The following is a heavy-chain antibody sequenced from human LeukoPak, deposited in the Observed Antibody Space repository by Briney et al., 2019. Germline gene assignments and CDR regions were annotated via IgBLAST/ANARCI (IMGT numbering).Heavy chain of an antibody. D-gene: IGHD1-26*01. CDR3: AKDHRGSYSNY. Sequence: GGSLRLSWAASGFTFSDYAMSWVRQAPGKGLEWVSVIYSGGSTYYADSVKGRFTISRDNSKNTLYLQMNSLRAEDTAVYYCAKDHRGSYSNYWGQGTLVTVSS. CDR2: IYSGGST. CDR1: GFTFSDYA. V-gene: IGHV3-23*03. J-gene: IGHJ4*02.